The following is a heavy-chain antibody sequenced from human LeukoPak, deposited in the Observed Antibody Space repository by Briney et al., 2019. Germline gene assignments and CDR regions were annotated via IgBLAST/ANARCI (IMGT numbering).Heavy chain of an antibody. D-gene: IGHD3-10*01. CDR2: IKQDGSEK. V-gene: IGHV3-7*01. Sequence: GGPLRLSCAASGFTFSSYSMNWVRQAPGKGLEWVANIKQDGSEKCYVDSVKGRFTISRDNAKNSLYLQMNSLRAEDTAMYYCAKERGGFGEFLRFSYMDVWGKGTTVTISS. J-gene: IGHJ6*03. CDR1: GFTFSSYS. CDR3: AKERGGFGEFLRFSYMDV.